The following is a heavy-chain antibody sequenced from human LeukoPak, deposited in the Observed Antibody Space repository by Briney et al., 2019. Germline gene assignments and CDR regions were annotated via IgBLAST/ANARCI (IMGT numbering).Heavy chain of an antibody. CDR1: GGSISSGSYY. J-gene: IGHJ4*02. CDR2: IYTGGST. V-gene: IGHV4-61*02. Sequence: SETLSLTCTVSGGSISSGSYYWSWIRQPAGKGLEWIGRIYTGGSTNYNPSLKSRVTISVDTSKNQFSLKLSSVTAADTAVYYCARGELRSGWPYFDYWGQGTLVTVSS. CDR3: ARGELRSGWPYFDY. D-gene: IGHD6-19*01.